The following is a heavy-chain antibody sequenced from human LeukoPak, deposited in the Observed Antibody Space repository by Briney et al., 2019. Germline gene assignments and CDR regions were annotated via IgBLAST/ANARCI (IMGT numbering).Heavy chain of an antibody. J-gene: IGHJ4*02. CDR3: AREALGRQLDY. CDR1: GGSISSGGYY. CDR2: IYYSGST. D-gene: IGHD3-10*01. Sequence: TSETLFLTCTVSGGSISSGGYYWSWIRQHPGKGLEWIGYIYYSGSTYYNPSLKSRVTISVDTSKNQFSLKLSSVTAADTAVYYCAREALGRQLDYWGQGTLVTVSP. V-gene: IGHV4-31*03.